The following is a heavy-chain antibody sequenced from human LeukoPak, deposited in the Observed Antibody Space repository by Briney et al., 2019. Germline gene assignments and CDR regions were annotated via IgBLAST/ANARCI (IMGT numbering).Heavy chain of an antibody. CDR3: ARGGSSWYSGGGTFDI. V-gene: IGHV4-59*01. CDR1: GCSISSYY. CDR2: IYYSGST. D-gene: IGHD6-13*01. Sequence: SETLSLTCTVSGCSISSYYWSWIRQPPGKGLEWIGYIYYSGSTNYNPSLKSRVTISVGTSKNEFSLKLSSVTAADTAVYYWARGGSSWYSGGGTFDIWGQGTKVTVSS. J-gene: IGHJ3*02.